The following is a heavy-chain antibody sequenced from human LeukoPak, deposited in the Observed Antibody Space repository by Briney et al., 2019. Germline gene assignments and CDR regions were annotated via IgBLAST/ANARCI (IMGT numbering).Heavy chain of an antibody. V-gene: IGHV3-23*01. D-gene: IGHD3-10*01. Sequence: PGGSLRLSCAASGFAFSNFDMSWVRQAPGKGLEWVSAISGSGESTYYAESLKGRFTISRDNSKNTLYLRMNGLRVEDTAIYYCAKRGSYFGGFDYWGQGTLLTVPS. CDR1: GFAFSNFD. J-gene: IGHJ4*02. CDR2: ISGSGEST. CDR3: AKRGSYFGGFDY.